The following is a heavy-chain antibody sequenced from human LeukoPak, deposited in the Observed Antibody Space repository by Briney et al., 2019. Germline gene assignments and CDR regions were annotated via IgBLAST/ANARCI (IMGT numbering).Heavy chain of an antibody. D-gene: IGHD2-15*01. CDR3: AREGRDCSGGSCAFDI. V-gene: IGHV3-48*04. Sequence: GGSLRLSCAASGFTFSSYSMNWVRQAPGKGLEWVSYISSSSSTIYYADSVKGRFTISRDNAKNSLYLQMNSLRAEDTAVYYCAREGRDCSGGSCAFDIWGQGTMVTVSS. CDR1: GFTFSSYS. J-gene: IGHJ3*02. CDR2: ISSSSSTI.